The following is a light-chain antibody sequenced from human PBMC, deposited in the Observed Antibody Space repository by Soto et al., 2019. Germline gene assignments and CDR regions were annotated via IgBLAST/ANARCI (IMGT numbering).Light chain of an antibody. V-gene: IGLV2-14*01. CDR3: SSFTTTSTWV. Sequence: QSALTQPASVSGSPGQSITISCTGTSSDVGACNYVSWYQHHPGKAPKLIIYDVSNRPSGVSNRFSGSKSGDTASLTISGLQAEDEADYYCSSFTTTSTWVFGGGTKLTVL. CDR1: SSDVGACNY. CDR2: DVS. J-gene: IGLJ3*02.